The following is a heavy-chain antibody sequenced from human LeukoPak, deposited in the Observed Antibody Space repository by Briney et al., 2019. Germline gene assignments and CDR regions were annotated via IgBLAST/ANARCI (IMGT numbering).Heavy chain of an antibody. Sequence: SETLSLTCTVSGGSISSYYWSWIRQPPGKGLEWIGEINHSGSTNYNPSLKSRVTISVDTSKNQFSLKLSSVTAADTAVYYCASWDSSYDYWGQGTLVTVSS. CDR2: INHSGST. D-gene: IGHD6-13*01. V-gene: IGHV4-34*01. CDR1: GGSISSYY. J-gene: IGHJ4*02. CDR3: ASWDSSYDY.